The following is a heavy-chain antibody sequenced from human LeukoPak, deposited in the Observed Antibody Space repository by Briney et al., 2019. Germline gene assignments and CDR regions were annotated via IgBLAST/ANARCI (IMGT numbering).Heavy chain of an antibody. CDR1: GFTFSGSA. CDR2: IRSKANSYAT. CDR3: TIYYYDSSGYYLPVFVDI. D-gene: IGHD3-22*01. V-gene: IGHV3-73*01. Sequence: PGGSLRLSCAASGFTFSGSAMHWVRQASGKGLEWVGRIRSKANSYATAYAASVKGRFTISRDDSKNTAYLQMNSLKTEDTAVYYCTIYYYDSSGYYLPVFVDIWGQGTMVTVSS. J-gene: IGHJ3*02.